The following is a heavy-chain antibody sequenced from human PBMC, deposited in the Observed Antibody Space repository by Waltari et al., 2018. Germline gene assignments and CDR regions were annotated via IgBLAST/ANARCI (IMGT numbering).Heavy chain of an antibody. V-gene: IGHV3-30*02. CDR3: AKDMEDCSSTSCFYYYYYYYMDV. D-gene: IGHD2-2*01. J-gene: IGHJ6*03. CDR2: IRYDGSNK. Sequence: QVQLVESGGGVVQPGGSLRLSCAASGFTFSSYGMHWVRQAPGKGLEWVAFIRYDGSNKYYADAVKGRFTISRDNAKNTLYLQMNSLRAEDTAVYYCAKDMEDCSSTSCFYYYYYYYMDVWGKGTTVTISS. CDR1: GFTFSSYG.